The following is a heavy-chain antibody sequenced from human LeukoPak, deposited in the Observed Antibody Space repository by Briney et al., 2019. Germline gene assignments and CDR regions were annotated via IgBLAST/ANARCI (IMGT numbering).Heavy chain of an antibody. V-gene: IGHV3-48*04. CDR2: ISSSSSTI. D-gene: IGHD2-15*01. Sequence: PGGSLRLSCAASGFTFSSYSMNWVRQAPGKGLEWVSYISSSSSTIYYADSVKGRFTISRDNAKNSLYLQMNSLRAEDTAVYYCARDPRYCSGGSCPYFDYWGQGTLVTVSS. CDR3: ARDPRYCSGGSCPYFDY. J-gene: IGHJ4*02. CDR1: GFTFSSYS.